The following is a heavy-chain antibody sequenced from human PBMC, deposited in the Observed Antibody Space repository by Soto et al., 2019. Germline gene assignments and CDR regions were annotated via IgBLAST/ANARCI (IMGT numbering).Heavy chain of an antibody. CDR2: VYYAGNT. Sequence: SSETLSLTCTVSGGSMRTSSYYWGWIRQPPGKGLEWIGNVYYAGNTYNNPSLKSRVVISVDTSKNEFSLKLNSVTAADTAVYYCARLSSWCGYYVYHHFYMDLWGTGTTVTVSS. D-gene: IGHD3-3*01. V-gene: IGHV4-39*01. J-gene: IGHJ6*03. CDR1: GGSMRTSSYY. CDR3: ARLSSWCGYYVYHHFYMDL.